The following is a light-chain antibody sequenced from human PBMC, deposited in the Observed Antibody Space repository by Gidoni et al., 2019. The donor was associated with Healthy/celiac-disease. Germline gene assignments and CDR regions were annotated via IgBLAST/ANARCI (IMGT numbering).Light chain of an antibody. CDR1: QVISSY. J-gene: IGKJ5*01. CDR3: QQNYSYPPT. V-gene: IGKV1-8*01. CDR2: AAS. Sequence: AIRLTQSPSSLPAASGDRVTITCRASQVISSYLAWYQQQPGEAPKLLLYAASTLQSGVPSRFSGSGSGTDFTLTISCLQSDDVATYCCQQNYSYPPTFGQGTRLDIK.